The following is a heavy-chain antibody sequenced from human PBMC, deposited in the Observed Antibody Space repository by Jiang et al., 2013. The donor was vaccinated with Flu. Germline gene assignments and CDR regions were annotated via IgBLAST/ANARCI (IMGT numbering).Heavy chain of an antibody. CDR2: IDWDDDK. CDR3: ARVRKYDFWYSFDP. V-gene: IGHV2-70*01. Sequence: KPTQTLTLTCTFSGFSLSTRGMCVSWIRQPPGKALEWLALIDWDDDKYYSTSLKTRLTISKDTSKNQVVLTMTNMDPVDTATYYCARVRKYDFWYSFDPWGQGTLVTVSS. D-gene: IGHD3-3*01. CDR1: GFSLSTRGMC. J-gene: IGHJ5*02.